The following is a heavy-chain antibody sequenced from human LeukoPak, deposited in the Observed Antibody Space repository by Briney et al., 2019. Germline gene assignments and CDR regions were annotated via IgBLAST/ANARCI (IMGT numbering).Heavy chain of an antibody. CDR2: MSAYNGNT. V-gene: IGHV1-18*01. J-gene: IGHJ4*02. D-gene: IGHD3-10*01. Sequence: ASVTLSFKATGSTFTSYGISWVRQAPGQGLEWMGWMSAYNGNTNYVQKLQGRVTMTTDTSTSTAYMELRSLRSDDTAVYYCARDQWYYYGSGSYPPSDYWGQGTLVTVSS. CDR1: GSTFTSYG. CDR3: ARDQWYYYGSGSYPPSDY.